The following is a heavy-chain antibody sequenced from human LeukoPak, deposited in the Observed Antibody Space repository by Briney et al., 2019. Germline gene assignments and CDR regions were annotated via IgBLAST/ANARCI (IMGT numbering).Heavy chain of an antibody. CDR2: ISSSGSTI. J-gene: IGHJ1*01. CDR1: GFTFSDYY. CDR3: ATPLLRYFDWLEH. V-gene: IGHV3-11*01. Sequence: GGSLRLSCAASGFTFSDYYMSWIRQAPGKGLEWVSYISSSGSTIYYADSVKGRFTISRDNAKNSLYLQMNSLRAEDTAVYYCATPLLRYFDWLEHWGQGTLVTVSS. D-gene: IGHD3-9*01.